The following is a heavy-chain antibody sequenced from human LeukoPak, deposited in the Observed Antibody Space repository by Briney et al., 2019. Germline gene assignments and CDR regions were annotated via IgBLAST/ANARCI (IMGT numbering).Heavy chain of an antibody. CDR3: ARARRNTYYYDSSGYYDY. CDR2: IYYSGST. J-gene: IGHJ4*02. V-gene: IGHV4-61*01. D-gene: IGHD3-22*01. CDR1: GGSVSSGSYY. Sequence: SETLSLTCTVSGGSVSSGSYYWSWIRQPPGKGLEWIGYIYYSGSTNYNPSLKSRVTISVDTSKNQFSLKLSSVTAAGTAVYYCARARRNTYYYDSSGYYDYWGQGTLVTVSS.